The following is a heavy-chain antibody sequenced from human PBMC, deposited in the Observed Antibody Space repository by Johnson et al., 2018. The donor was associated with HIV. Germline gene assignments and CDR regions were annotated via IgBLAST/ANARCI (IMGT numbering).Heavy chain of an antibody. J-gene: IGHJ3*02. Sequence: QVQLVESGGGVVQPGRSLRLSCAASGFTFSSYAMHWVSQDPGKGLEWVAVIWYDGSNKYYADSVKGRFTVSRDNSKNTLYLQMNNLRADDTAVYYCARGWLFLDAFDIWGQGTMVTVSS. CDR3: ARGWLFLDAFDI. D-gene: IGHD3-9*01. CDR1: GFTFSSYA. V-gene: IGHV3-33*01. CDR2: IWYDGSNK.